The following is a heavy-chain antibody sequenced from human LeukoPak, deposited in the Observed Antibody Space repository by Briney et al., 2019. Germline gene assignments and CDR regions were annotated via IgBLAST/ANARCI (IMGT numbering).Heavy chain of an antibody. V-gene: IGHV3-66*01. D-gene: IGHD6-13*01. CDR2: IYSGGST. J-gene: IGHJ4*02. CDR1: GFTVSSNY. CDR3: ARGRIAAAGTLDY. Sequence: GGSLRLSCAASGFTVSSNYMSWVRQAPGKGLEWVSVIYSGGSTYYADSVKGRFTISRDNSKNTLYLQMNSLRAEDTAVYYCARGRIAAAGTLDYWGQGTLVTVSS.